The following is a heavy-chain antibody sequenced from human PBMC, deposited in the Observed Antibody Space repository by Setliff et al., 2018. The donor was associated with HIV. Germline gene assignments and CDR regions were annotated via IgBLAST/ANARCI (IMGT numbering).Heavy chain of an antibody. Sequence: SETLSLTCAVSSGSISSSNWWGWIRQPPGEGLEWIGSIYYLGNTYYNPSLKSRLTISMDTSRNLFSLHLSSVTAADTAVYYCARLFSGSPGDYWGQGTLVTVSS. V-gene: IGHV4-39*01. CDR1: SGSISSSNW. CDR2: IYYLGNT. J-gene: IGHJ4*02. D-gene: IGHD3-10*01. CDR3: ARLFSGSPGDY.